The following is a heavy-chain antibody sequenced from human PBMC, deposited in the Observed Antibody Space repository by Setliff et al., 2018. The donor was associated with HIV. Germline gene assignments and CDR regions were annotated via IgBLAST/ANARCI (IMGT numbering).Heavy chain of an antibody. V-gene: IGHV4-61*03. CDR3: ARHGHFYDSSSSDAFDI. Sequence: PSETLSLTCTVSGGSINSGEYYWSWIRQPPGKGLEWLGYVSYSGSTNFNPSLESRLAMSVDMSKNHFSLKLRSVTAADTAVYYCARHGHFYDSSSSDAFDIWGHGTMVTVSS. CDR2: VSYSGST. D-gene: IGHD3-22*01. CDR1: GGSINSGEYY. J-gene: IGHJ3*02.